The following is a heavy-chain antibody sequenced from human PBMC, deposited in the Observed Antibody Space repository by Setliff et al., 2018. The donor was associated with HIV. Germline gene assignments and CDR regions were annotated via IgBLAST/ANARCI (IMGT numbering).Heavy chain of an antibody. J-gene: IGHJ6*02. D-gene: IGHD4-4*01. CDR1: GGSISSTIYH. CDR3: ATHASTVQDAMDV. CDR2: IHSSGIT. Sequence: SETLSLTCTVSGGSISSTIYHWVWIRQPPGKGLEWVGNIHSSGITYYKPSLKSRLTISLDTSKNQFSLKLSSVTAADTAVYYCATHASTVQDAMDVWGQGTTVTVSS. V-gene: IGHV4-39*01.